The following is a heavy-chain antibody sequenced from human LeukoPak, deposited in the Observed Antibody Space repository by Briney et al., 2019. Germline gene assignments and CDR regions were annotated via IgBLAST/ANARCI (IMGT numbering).Heavy chain of an antibody. J-gene: IGHJ3*02. D-gene: IGHD3-10*01. CDR1: GGSISSYY. CDR2: IYTSGST. CDR3: AGEPRFGELLDDAFDI. V-gene: IGHV4-4*07. Sequence: SETLSLTCTVSGGSISSYYWSWIRQPAGKGLEWIGRIYTSGSTNYNPSLKSRVTMSVDTSKNQFSLKLSSVTAADTAVYYCAGEPRFGELLDDAFDIWGQGTMVTVSS.